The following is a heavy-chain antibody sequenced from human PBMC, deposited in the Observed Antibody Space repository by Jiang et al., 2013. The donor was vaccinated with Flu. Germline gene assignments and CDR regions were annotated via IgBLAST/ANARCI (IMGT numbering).Heavy chain of an antibody. D-gene: IGHD3-3*01. Sequence: GAEVKKPGASVKVSCKASGYTFTSYDINWVRQATGQGLEWMGWMNPNSGNTGYAQKFQGRVTMTRNTSISTAYMELSSLRSEDTAVYYCARERYDFWSGYFGYYYGMDVWGQGTTVTVSS. V-gene: IGHV1-8*01. CDR1: GYTFTSYD. CDR2: MNPNSGNT. CDR3: ARERYDFWSGYFGYYYGMDV. J-gene: IGHJ6*02.